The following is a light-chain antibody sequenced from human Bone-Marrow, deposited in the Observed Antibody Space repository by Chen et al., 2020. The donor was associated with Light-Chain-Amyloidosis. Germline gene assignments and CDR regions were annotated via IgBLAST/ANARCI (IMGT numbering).Light chain of an antibody. CDR3: QSAESSGTYEVV. CDR2: RDT. J-gene: IGLJ2*01. V-gene: IGLV3-25*03. CDR1: YLPTKY. Sequence: SYELTQPPSVSVSPGQTATTTCFVDYLPTKYAYWDQQKPGQAPELVIPRDTEGTSWISERFSGSSSGTTAPLTISGVQAEDEADYHCQSAESSGTYEVVFGGGTKLTVL.